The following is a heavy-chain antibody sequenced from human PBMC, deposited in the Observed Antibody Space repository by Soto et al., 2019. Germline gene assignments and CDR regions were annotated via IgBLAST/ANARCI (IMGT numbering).Heavy chain of an antibody. J-gene: IGHJ6*02. CDR3: ARDLIGPRYYYYGMDV. CDR1: GFTFSDYY. V-gene: IGHV3-11*06. Sequence: LSLSWAASGFTFSDYYMSCIRQAPGKGLEWVSYISSSSSYTNYADSVKGRFTISRDNAKNSLYLQMNSLRAEDTAVYYCARDLIGPRYYYYGMDVWGQGTTVTVSS. CDR2: ISSSSSYT.